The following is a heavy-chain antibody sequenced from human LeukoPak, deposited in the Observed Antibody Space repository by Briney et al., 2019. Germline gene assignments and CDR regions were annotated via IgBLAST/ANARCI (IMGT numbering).Heavy chain of an antibody. CDR3: ASSSSSWFDAFDI. Sequence: ASVKVSCKASGYTFTSYAMRWVRQAPGQGLEWMGRISPILGIANYAQKFQGRVTITADKSTSTAYMELSSLRSEDTAVYYCASSSSSWFDAFDIWGQGTMVTVSS. CDR2: ISPILGIA. D-gene: IGHD6-13*01. V-gene: IGHV1-69*04. CDR1: GYTFTSYA. J-gene: IGHJ3*02.